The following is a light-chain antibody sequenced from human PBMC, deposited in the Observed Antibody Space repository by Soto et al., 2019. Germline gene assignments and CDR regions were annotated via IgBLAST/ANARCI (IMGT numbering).Light chain of an antibody. V-gene: IGKV1-13*02. CDR3: QQLKRYPFT. CDR2: DAS. Sequence: AIQLTQSPSYLSASVGDRVSINCRASQGISSALAWYQHKPGKPPKILIYDASSLQSGVPSRFSGSESGTECTLTISSLQPENFATYYCQQLKRYPFTFSQGTRLEIK. J-gene: IGKJ5*01. CDR1: QGISSA.